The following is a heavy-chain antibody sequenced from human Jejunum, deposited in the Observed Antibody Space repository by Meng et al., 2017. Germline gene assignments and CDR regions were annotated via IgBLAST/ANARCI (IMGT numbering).Heavy chain of an antibody. Sequence: QVLLGKSGTEVKKPGASVKVSCKASGYPLTTNGITWVRQAPGQGLEWMGWISAYSGNTNYAQKVQGRVTLTTDTSTTTAYMELRSLRSDDTAVYYCARSRDYAHDYWGQGTLVTVSS. D-gene: IGHD4-17*01. CDR3: ARSRDYAHDY. CDR1: GYPLTTNG. CDR2: ISAYSGNT. V-gene: IGHV1-18*01. J-gene: IGHJ4*02.